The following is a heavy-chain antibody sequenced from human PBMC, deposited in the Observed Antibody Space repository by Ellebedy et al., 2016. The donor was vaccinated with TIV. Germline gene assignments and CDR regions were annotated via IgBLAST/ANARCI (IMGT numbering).Heavy chain of an antibody. CDR2: IRSKTDGETT. D-gene: IGHD1-26*01. V-gene: IGHV3-15*01. Sequence: GGSLRLXXGGSGFIFSIAWMSWVRQAPGKGLEWIGRIRSKTDGETTVYAAPVKGRFTISRDDSKDTLYLEMNSLKTEDTAVYYCATDQVGFGMDVWGQGTTVIVS. J-gene: IGHJ6*02. CDR1: GFIFSIAW. CDR3: ATDQVGFGMDV.